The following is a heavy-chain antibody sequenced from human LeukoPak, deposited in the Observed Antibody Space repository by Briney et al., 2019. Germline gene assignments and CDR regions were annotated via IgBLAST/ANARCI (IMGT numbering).Heavy chain of an antibody. Sequence: SETLSLTCAVYGGSFSGCYWSWIRQPPGKGLEWIGEINHSGSTNYNPSLKSRVTISVDTSKNQFSLKLSSVTAADTAVYYCASPGSVGWFDPWSQGTLVTVSS. V-gene: IGHV4-34*01. D-gene: IGHD2-2*01. J-gene: IGHJ5*02. CDR3: ASPGSVGWFDP. CDR1: GGSFSGCY. CDR2: INHSGST.